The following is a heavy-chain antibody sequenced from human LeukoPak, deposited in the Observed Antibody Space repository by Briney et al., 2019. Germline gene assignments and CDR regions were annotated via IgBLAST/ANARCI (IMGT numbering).Heavy chain of an antibody. D-gene: IGHD2-2*01. V-gene: IGHV3-21*01. Sequence: PGGSLRLSCAASGFIFSNYAMSWVRQAPGRGLEWVSSISSSSSYIYYADSVKGRFTISRDNAKNSLYLQMNSLRAEDTAVYYCARDLRSTDDSYWGQGTLVTVSS. CDR2: ISSSSSYI. J-gene: IGHJ4*02. CDR1: GFIFSNYA. CDR3: ARDLRSTDDSY.